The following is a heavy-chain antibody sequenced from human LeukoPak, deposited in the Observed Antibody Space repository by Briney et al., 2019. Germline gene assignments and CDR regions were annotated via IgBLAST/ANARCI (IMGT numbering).Heavy chain of an antibody. CDR1: GFTFSSYW. CDR2: TNSDGSST. Sequence: GGSLRLSCAASGFTFSSYWMHWVRQAPGKGLVWVSRTNSDGSSTSYADSVKGRFTISRDNAKNTLYLQMNSLRAEDTAVYYCARVPGVRGPLNNWGQGTLVTVSS. D-gene: IGHD3-10*01. CDR3: ARVPGVRGPLNN. J-gene: IGHJ4*02. V-gene: IGHV3-74*01.